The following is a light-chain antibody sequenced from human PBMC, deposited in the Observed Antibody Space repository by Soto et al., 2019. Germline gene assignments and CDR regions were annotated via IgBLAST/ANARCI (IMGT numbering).Light chain of an antibody. Sequence: EIVMTQSPATLSVSPGERATLSCRASQSVRSNLAWYQQKPGQAPRLLIYGASTRATGIPARFSGSGSGTEFTLPISSLQSEDFAVYCCQQYDTWPPRYTFGQGTKLEIK. CDR3: QQYDTWPPRYT. CDR1: QSVRSN. J-gene: IGKJ2*01. CDR2: GAS. V-gene: IGKV3-15*01.